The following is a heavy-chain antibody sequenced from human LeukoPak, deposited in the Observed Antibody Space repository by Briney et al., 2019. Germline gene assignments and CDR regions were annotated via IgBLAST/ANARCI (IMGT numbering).Heavy chain of an antibody. CDR2: ISYDGSPT. J-gene: IGHJ4*02. D-gene: IGHD2-2*01. CDR1: GFSFRSHA. Sequence: GGSLRLSCAASGFSFRSHAMHWVRQAPGKGLEWVALISYDGSPTYYADSVKGRFTISRDNSKNTLYLAMNSLSADDSAVYYCARDLGHSAAAPYYLDYWGQGTLVTVSS. V-gene: IGHV3-30*03. CDR3: ARDLGHSAAAPYYLDY.